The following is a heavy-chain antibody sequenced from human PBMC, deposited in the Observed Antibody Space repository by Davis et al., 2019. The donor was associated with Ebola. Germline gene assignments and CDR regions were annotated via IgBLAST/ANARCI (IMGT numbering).Heavy chain of an antibody. Sequence: ASVKVSCKVSGYTLTELSMHWVRQAPGKGLEWMGGFDPEDGETIYAQKFQGRVTMTEDTSTDTAYMELSSLRSEDTAVYYCVLEPSGSYFADAFDIWGQGTMVTVSS. V-gene: IGHV1-24*01. CDR1: GYTLTELS. J-gene: IGHJ3*02. D-gene: IGHD1-26*01. CDR3: VLEPSGSYFADAFDI. CDR2: FDPEDGET.